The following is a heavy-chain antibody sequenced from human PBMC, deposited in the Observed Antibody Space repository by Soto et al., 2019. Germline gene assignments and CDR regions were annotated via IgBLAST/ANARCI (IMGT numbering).Heavy chain of an antibody. CDR3: AAGITFGGVKELDY. CDR2: IVVGSGNT. J-gene: IGHJ4*02. CDR1: GFTFTSSA. V-gene: IGHV1-58*01. D-gene: IGHD3-16*01. Sequence: QMQLVQSGPEVKKPGTSVKVSCKASGFTFTSSAVQWVRQARGQRLEWIGWIVVGSGNTNYAQKFQERVTITRDMSTSTAYRELSSLRAEDTAVYYCAAGITFGGVKELDYWGQGTLVTVSS.